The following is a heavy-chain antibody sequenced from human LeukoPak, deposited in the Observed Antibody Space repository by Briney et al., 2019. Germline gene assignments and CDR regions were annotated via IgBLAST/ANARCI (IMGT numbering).Heavy chain of an antibody. V-gene: IGHV3-23*01. D-gene: IGHD4/OR15-4a*01. CDR2: ISGSGGST. J-gene: IGHJ3*02. CDR1: GLTFQNYA. CDR3: AKDRSARWATDASDI. Sequence: QSGGSLRLSCAASGLTFQNYAMYWVRLAPGKGLEWVSSISGSGGSTYYADSVKGRFTISRDNSKSTLSLQMNSLRAEDTAVYYCAKDRSARWATDASDIWGQGTMVTVSS.